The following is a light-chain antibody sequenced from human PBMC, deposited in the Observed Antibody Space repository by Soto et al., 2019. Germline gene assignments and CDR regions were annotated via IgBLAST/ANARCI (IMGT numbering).Light chain of an antibody. J-gene: IGKJ4*02. V-gene: IGKV3-20*01. Sequence: SPNTLACSPGARAPLSCQVSLTGSDGYLAWYQQKAGQAPRLVIYDASNRATGVPDRFSASRSGTEFTLTISRLQSEDFAVYYCQQYSGWPLTFGRGTKVDIK. CDR2: DAS. CDR3: QQYSGWPLT. CDR1: LTGSDGY.